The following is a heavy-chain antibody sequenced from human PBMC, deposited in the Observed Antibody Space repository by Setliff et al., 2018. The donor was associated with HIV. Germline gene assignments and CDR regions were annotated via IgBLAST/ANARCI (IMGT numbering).Heavy chain of an antibody. V-gene: IGHV3-23*01. Sequence: PGGSLRLSCAAPGFTFSNYAMNWVRQAPGKGLEWVAGMSGSDNTTFYADSVKGRFTVSRDNSKKTLYMVMDSLRAEDTAVYYCAKTAYYFNTGGPKGWFDPWGQGTLVTVSS. D-gene: IGHD2-8*02. CDR1: GFTFSNYA. CDR3: AKTAYYFNTGGPKGWFDP. CDR2: MSGSDNTT. J-gene: IGHJ5*02.